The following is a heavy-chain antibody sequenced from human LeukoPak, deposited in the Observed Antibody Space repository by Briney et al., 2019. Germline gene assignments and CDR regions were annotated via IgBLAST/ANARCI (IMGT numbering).Heavy chain of an antibody. CDR2: IYQRGTT. V-gene: IGHV4-4*02. CDR3: ARDYYDSSGYSHYFDY. D-gene: IGHD3-22*01. CDR1: GGSISSSFW. Sequence: PSGTLSLTCAVPGGSISSSFWWSWVRQPPGKGLAWIGEIYQRGTTRYNPSLKSRFTISVDKSKNQFSLRLTSVTAADTAVYFCARDYYDSSGYSHYFDYWGQGTLVTVSS. J-gene: IGHJ4*02.